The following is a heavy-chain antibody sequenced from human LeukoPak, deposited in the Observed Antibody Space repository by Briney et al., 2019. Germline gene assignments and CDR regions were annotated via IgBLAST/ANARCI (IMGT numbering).Heavy chain of an antibody. J-gene: IGHJ4*02. CDR1: GFTFSWYW. CDR3: ARDER. CDR2: IKQDGSAA. V-gene: IGHV3-7*03. Sequence: GGSRRLSCAASGFTFSWYWMSWVRQAPGRGLEWVANIKQDGSAAYYVDSVKGRFTISRDNAKNSLYLQMNSLRAEDTAVYYCARDERWGQGTLVAVSS.